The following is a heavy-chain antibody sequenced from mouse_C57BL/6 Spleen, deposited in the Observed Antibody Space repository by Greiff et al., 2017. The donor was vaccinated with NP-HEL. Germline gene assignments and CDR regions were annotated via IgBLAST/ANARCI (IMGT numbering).Heavy chain of an antibody. J-gene: IGHJ4*01. CDR1: GFNIKDYY. V-gene: IGHV14-2*01. CDR3: ASRYSNFAMDY. D-gene: IGHD2-5*01. CDR2: IDPEDGET. Sequence: EVKLMESGAELVKPGASVKLSCTASGFNIKDYYMHWVKQRTEQGLEWIGRIDPEDGETKYAPKFQGKATITADTSSNTAYLQLSSLTSEDTAVYYCASRYSNFAMDYWGQGTSVTVSS.